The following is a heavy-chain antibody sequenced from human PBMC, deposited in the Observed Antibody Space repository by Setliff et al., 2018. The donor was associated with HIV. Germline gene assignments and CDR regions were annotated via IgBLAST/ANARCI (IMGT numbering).Heavy chain of an antibody. CDR2: IYYSGST. V-gene: IGHV4-39*07. Sequence: SETLSLTCAVSGGTISSTSYYWGWIRQPPGKGLEWIAIIYYSGSTYYNPSLKSRVTISLDTSKNQFSLKLSSVTAADKAVFYCARDPLWMRAFDIWGQGTMVTVSS. CDR1: GGTISSTSYY. D-gene: IGHD2-21*01. CDR3: ARDPLWMRAFDI. J-gene: IGHJ3*02.